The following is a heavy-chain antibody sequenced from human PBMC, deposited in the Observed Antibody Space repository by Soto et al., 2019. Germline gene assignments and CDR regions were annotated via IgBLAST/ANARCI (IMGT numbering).Heavy chain of an antibody. CDR3: ASPARSYFGDGFDN. D-gene: IGHD2-21*01. CDR1: GYSFTSYA. Sequence: QVQLVQSGAEVKKPGASVKVSCKASGYSFTSYAMHWVRQAPGQRLEWMGWINAGNGNTKYSQRFQGRVAITRDTSASTAYMELSSLRSEDTAVYYCASPARSYFGDGFDNWGQGTMVTVSS. V-gene: IGHV1-3*01. J-gene: IGHJ3*02. CDR2: INAGNGNT.